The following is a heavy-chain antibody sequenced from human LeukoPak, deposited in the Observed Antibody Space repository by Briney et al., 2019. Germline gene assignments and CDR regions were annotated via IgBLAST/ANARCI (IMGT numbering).Heavy chain of an antibody. Sequence: SETLSLTCAVYGGSFSGYYWSWIRQPPGKGLEWIGEINHSGSTNYNPSLKSRVTISVDMSKNQFSLKLSSVTAADTAVYYCARGWGDYDFWSGLFDYYYYMDVWGKGTTVTVSS. CDR1: GGSFSGYY. J-gene: IGHJ6*03. CDR2: INHSGST. V-gene: IGHV4-34*01. D-gene: IGHD3-3*01. CDR3: ARGWGDYDFWSGLFDYYYYMDV.